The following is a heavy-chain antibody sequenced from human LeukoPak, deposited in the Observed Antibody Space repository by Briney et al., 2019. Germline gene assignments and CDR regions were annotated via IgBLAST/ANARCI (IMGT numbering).Heavy chain of an antibody. D-gene: IGHD1-26*01. V-gene: IGHV1-18*01. J-gene: IGHJ4*02. CDR2: ISAYNGNT. Sequence: GASVKVSCKASGYTFTSYGISWVRQAPGQGLEWMGWISAYNGNTNYAQKLQGRVTMTTDTSTSTAYMELRSLRSDDTAVYYCARDMVPGSGSYYVCDYWGQGTLVTVSS. CDR3: ARDMVPGSGSYYVCDY. CDR1: GYTFTSYG.